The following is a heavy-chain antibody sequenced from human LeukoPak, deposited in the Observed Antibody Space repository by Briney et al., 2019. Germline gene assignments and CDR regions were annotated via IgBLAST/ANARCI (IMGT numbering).Heavy chain of an antibody. CDR1: GFTVSSNY. D-gene: IGHD2-2*01. V-gene: IGHV3-53*01. Sequence: GGSLRLSCAASGFTVSSNYMSWVRQAPGKGLEWVSVIYSGGSTYYADSVKGRFTISRDSSKKTLYLQMDSLSAEDTAVYYCAKGSCSSTSCYGGYYYYGMDVWGQGTTVTVSS. J-gene: IGHJ6*02. CDR2: IYSGGST. CDR3: AKGSCSSTSCYGGYYYYGMDV.